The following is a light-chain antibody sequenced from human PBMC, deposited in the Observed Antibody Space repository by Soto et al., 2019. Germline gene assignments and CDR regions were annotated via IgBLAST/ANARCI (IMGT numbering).Light chain of an antibody. CDR1: PSSSSW. CDR2: DAS. Sequence: DIQMTRSPSTLSASVVDRVTITCRASPSSSSWLAWYQQPPGKAPKLLIYDASSLESGAPSRFSGSGSGTEFPLTISSLQPDDFANYYRQQYNSYSTFGQGTKVDI. J-gene: IGKJ1*01. V-gene: IGKV1-5*01. CDR3: QQYNSYST.